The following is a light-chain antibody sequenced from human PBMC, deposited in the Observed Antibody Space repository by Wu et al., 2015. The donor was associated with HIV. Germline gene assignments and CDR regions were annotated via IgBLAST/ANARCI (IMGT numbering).Light chain of an antibody. V-gene: IGKV3-20*01. CDR1: QSISSSY. Sequence: EIVLTQSPGILSLSSGERATLSCRASQSISSSYLAWYQQKPGQAPRLLIYGASSRATGIPDRFSGSGSGTDFIFTISRLEPEDFAVYYCQQYGSSLITFGQGTRLEIK. CDR3: QQYGSSLIT. CDR2: GAS. J-gene: IGKJ5*01.